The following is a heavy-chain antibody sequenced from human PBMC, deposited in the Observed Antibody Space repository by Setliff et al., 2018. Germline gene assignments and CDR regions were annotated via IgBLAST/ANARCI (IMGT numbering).Heavy chain of an antibody. CDR1: GGSISSGLYY. D-gene: IGHD2-8*01. J-gene: IGHJ3*02. Sequence: SETLSLTCTVSGGSISSGLYYWSWIRQPAGRGLEWIGRLYAGGSTNYNPSHKSRATISGDTSNDRLSLRLTSVTAADTAVYYCARGWVLGAFDIWGQGTMITVSS. V-gene: IGHV4-61*02. CDR3: ARGWVLGAFDI. CDR2: LYAGGST.